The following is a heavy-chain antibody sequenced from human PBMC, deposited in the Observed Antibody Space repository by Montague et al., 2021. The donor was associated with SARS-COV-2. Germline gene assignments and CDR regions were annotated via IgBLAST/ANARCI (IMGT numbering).Heavy chain of an antibody. CDR2: MSGSGVRR. CDR3: AKDTATIRIAVALMDV. Sequence: SLRLSCAASGFIFSNYAMTWFRQAPGKGLEWVSTMSGSGVRRDYADSVKGRFTISRDSSKNTLYLQMNSLRVEDTAVYYCAKDTATIRIAVALMDVWGQGTTVTVSS. CDR1: GFIFSNYA. J-gene: IGHJ6*02. D-gene: IGHD6-19*01. V-gene: IGHV3-23*01.